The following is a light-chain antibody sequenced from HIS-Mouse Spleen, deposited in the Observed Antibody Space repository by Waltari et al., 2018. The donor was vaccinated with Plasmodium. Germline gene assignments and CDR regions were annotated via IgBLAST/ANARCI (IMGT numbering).Light chain of an antibody. CDR1: SDINVGSYN. CDR3: MIWPSNASGV. CDR2: YYSDSDK. V-gene: IGLV5-37*01. J-gene: IGLJ3*02. Sequence: QPVLTQPPSSSASPGESARLTCTLPSDINVGSYNIYWYQQKGGSPPRYLLYYYSDSDKGQGSGVPSRFSGSKDASANTGILLISGLQSEDEADYYCMIWPSNASGVFGGGTKLTVL.